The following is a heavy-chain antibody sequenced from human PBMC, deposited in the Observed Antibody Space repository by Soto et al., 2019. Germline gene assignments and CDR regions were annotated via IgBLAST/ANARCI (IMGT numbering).Heavy chain of an antibody. J-gene: IGHJ6*02. V-gene: IGHV1-69*01. CDR1: GGTFSDYT. D-gene: IGHD1-1*01. Sequence: QVQLVQSGAELRKPGSSVKVSCKASGGTFSDYTINWVRQAPGQRLEWMGGIIPIFDTANYAEKFQGRVTITADESTSTSFMELSSLRSEDTAVYYCARNGTLTGYSYGMDVWGQGTMVTVSS. CDR3: ARNGTLTGYSYGMDV. CDR2: IIPIFDTA.